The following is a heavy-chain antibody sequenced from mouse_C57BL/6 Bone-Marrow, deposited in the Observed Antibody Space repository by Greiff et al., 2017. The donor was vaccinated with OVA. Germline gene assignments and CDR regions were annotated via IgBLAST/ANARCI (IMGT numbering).Heavy chain of an antibody. V-gene: IGHV5-4*01. CDR3: AREGDAY. CDR1: GFTFSSYA. J-gene: IGHJ3*01. CDR2: ISDGGSYT. Sequence: EVKLVESGGGLVKPGGSLKLSCAASGFTFSSYAMSWVRQTPEKRLEWVATISDGGSYTYYPDNVKGRFTISRDNAKNNLDLQMSHLKSEDTAMYYCAREGDAYWGQGTLVTVSA.